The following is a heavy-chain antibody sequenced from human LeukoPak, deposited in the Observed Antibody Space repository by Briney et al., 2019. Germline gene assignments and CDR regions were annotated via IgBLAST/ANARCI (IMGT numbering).Heavy chain of an antibody. J-gene: IGHJ6*03. V-gene: IGHV3-21*01. Sequence: GGSLRLSCAASGFTFNSYSMNWVRQAPGKGLEWVSSISGSNSYIYYADSMKGRFTISRDNAKNSLYLQMNSLRAEDTAVYYCARGPSIVVVTAIRENYMDVWGKGTTVTISS. CDR3: ARGPSIVVVTAIRENYMDV. CDR2: ISGSNSYI. CDR1: GFTFNSYS. D-gene: IGHD2-21*02.